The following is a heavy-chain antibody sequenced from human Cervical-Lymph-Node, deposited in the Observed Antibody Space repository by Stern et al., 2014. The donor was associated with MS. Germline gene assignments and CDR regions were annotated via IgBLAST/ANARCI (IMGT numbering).Heavy chain of an antibody. CDR1: GFSLSTYGVG. CDR2: IYWDDDK. V-gene: IGHV2-5*02. CDR3: AHRRYESSGWDAFDI. Sequence: QITLKESGPALVKPTETLTVTCTFSGFSLSTYGVGVNWIRQPPGNALEWLAVIYWDDDKRYSPSLKTRLTITKDTSKNQVVLTMTNMDPVDTATYYCAHRRYESSGWDAFDIWGQGTMVTVSS. J-gene: IGHJ3*02. D-gene: IGHD3-22*01.